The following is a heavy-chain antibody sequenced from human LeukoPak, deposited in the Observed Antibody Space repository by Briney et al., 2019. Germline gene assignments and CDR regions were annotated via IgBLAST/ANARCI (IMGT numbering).Heavy chain of an antibody. V-gene: IGHV1-18*01. Sequence: ASVKVSCKASGYTFTSYSISWVRQAPGQGLEWMGWISAYNGNTNYAQKLQGRVTMTTDTSTSTAYMELRSLRSDDTAVYYCARDCSSTSCYLPRFGYWGQGTLVTVSS. CDR3: ARDCSSTSCYLPRFGY. J-gene: IGHJ4*02. CDR1: GYTFTSYS. CDR2: ISAYNGNT. D-gene: IGHD2-2*01.